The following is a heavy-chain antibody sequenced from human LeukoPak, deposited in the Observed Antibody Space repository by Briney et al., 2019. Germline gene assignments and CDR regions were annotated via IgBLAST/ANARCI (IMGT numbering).Heavy chain of an antibody. Sequence: SETLSLTCTVSGGSISSYYWSWIRQPPGKGLEWIGYIYYSGSTNYNPSLKSRVIISADTSKNQFSLNLSSVTAADTAVYYCARAVSYYDYVWGSYRYYDFDYWGQGTLVTVSS. CDR1: GGSISSYY. D-gene: IGHD3-16*02. V-gene: IGHV4-59*01. J-gene: IGHJ4*02. CDR2: IYYSGST. CDR3: ARAVSYYDYVWGSYRYYDFDY.